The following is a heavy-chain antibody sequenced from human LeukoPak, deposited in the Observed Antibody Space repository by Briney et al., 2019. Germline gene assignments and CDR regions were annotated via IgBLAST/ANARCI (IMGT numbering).Heavy chain of an antibody. CDR1: GFTFSSYE. J-gene: IGHJ4*02. Sequence: GGALRLSCAASGFTFSSYEMNWVRQPPGKGLEWVSYISGSGSVIYYADSVKGRFAVSRDNAKNSLYLQMNSLRAEDTAVYYCARDSIGLFEGGQGTLVTVSS. CDR2: ISGSGSVI. CDR3: ARDSIGLFE. D-gene: IGHD3-3*01. V-gene: IGHV3-48*03.